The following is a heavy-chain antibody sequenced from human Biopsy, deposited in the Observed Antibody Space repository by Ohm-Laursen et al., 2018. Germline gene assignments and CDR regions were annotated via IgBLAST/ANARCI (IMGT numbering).Heavy chain of an antibody. CDR3: TRRGMTTLTTRAFDI. Sequence: TLSLTCTVSGGSMTGSSYYWGWIRQPPGKGLEWIGAVHYSGSPYYNPSLQSRVTLSVATSKNLFSLRLSSVTAADTAVYYCTRRGMTTLTTRAFDIWGQGTMVTVSS. CDR2: VHYSGSP. V-gene: IGHV4-39*01. D-gene: IGHD4-11*01. CDR1: GGSMTGSSYY. J-gene: IGHJ3*02.